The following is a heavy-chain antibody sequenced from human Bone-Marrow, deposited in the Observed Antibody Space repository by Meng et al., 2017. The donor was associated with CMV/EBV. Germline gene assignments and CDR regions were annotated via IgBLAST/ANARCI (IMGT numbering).Heavy chain of an antibody. D-gene: IGHD3-3*01. V-gene: IGHV1-2*02. J-gene: IGHJ4*02. Sequence: ASVKVSCKASGGTFSSYTISWVRQAPGQGLEWMGWINPDTGDTNCTQNFQGRVTMTRDTSISTAYMELSSLRSEDTAVYYCARDRYDFWSGDRYFDYWGQGTRVTGSS. CDR2: INPDTGDT. CDR1: GGTFSSYT. CDR3: ARDRYDFWSGDRYFDY.